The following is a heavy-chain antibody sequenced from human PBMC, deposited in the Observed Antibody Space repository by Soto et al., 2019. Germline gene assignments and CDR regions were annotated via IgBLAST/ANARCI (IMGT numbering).Heavy chain of an antibody. CDR3: ARGDTVTQNFDY. V-gene: IGHV4-31*03. J-gene: IGHJ4*02. Sequence: QVQLQESGPGLVKPSQTLSLTCTVSGGSVSSGGYYWSWIRQHPGKGLEWIGYIYYSGSTYYNPSLRSRVTMSLDTSKNQFSLKLSSVTAADTAVYYCARGDTVTQNFDYWGQGTLVTVSS. CDR2: IYYSGST. D-gene: IGHD4-17*01. CDR1: GGSVSSGGYY.